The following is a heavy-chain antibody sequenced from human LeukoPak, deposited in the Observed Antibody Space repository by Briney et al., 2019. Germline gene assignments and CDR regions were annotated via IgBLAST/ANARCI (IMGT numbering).Heavy chain of an antibody. D-gene: IGHD3-3*01. Sequence: PGGSLRLSCAASGFDFSSNWMHWVRHAPGQGLVWVSRIKGDGISTNYADSVKGRFTISRDIAKNTLYLQMNSLRPEDTGVYYCAKDHYWSIDYWGRGTLVTVSS. CDR1: GFDFSSNW. CDR3: AKDHYWSIDY. CDR2: IKGDGIST. V-gene: IGHV3-74*01. J-gene: IGHJ4*02.